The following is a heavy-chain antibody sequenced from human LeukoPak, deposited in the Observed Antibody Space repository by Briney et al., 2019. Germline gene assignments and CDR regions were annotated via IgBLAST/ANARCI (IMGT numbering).Heavy chain of an antibody. CDR3: ARDGGVYGDFPEYNWFDP. Sequence: PGGSLRLSCAASGFTFSSYGMHWVRQAPGKGLEWVAVIWYDGSNKYYADSVKGRFTISRDNSKNTLYLQMNSLRAEDTAVYYCARDGGVYGDFPEYNWFDPWGQGTLVAVSS. D-gene: IGHD4-17*01. V-gene: IGHV3-33*01. CDR1: GFTFSSYG. J-gene: IGHJ5*02. CDR2: IWYDGSNK.